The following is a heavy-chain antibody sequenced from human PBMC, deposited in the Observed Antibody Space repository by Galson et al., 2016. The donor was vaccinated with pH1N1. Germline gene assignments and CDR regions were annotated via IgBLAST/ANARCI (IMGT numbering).Heavy chain of an antibody. D-gene: IGHD5-18*01. CDR2: VSAYNGNT. CDR3: ARDVRISLWLPYF. J-gene: IGHJ4*02. CDR1: GYTFTNYG. V-gene: IGHV1-18*01. Sequence: SVKVSCKASGYTFTNYGITWVRQAPGQGLEWMAWVSAYNGNTNYAQKFQGRVTMATDTSTNTAYMELRNLTSDDTAVYYCARDVRISLWLPYFWGQGTLVTVSS.